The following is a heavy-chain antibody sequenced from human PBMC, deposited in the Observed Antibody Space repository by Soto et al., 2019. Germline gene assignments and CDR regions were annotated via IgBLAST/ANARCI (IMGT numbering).Heavy chain of an antibody. CDR3: ARDGTYTSGWYNFDL. V-gene: IGHV4-4*07. D-gene: IGHD6-13*01. CDR2: MYSTGTT. Sequence: SETLSLTCTVSGDSISTYFWSWIRQPAGKGLEWIGRMYSTGTTNYNPSLKSRVSMSIDMSKNQFSLKLRSVTAADTAVYYCARDGTYTSGWYNFDLWGPGTLVTVSS. J-gene: IGHJ4*02. CDR1: GDSISTYF.